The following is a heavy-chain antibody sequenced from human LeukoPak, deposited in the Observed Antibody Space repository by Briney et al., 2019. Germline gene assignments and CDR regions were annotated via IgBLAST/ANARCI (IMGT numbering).Heavy chain of an antibody. J-gene: IGHJ4*02. CDR1: GFTFSSYG. Sequence: GGSLRLSCAASGFTFSSYGMHWVRQAPGKGLEWVAFIRLDGSNKYYADSVKGRFTISRDNSKNTLYLQMNSLRGDDTAVYYCAKPHFDYWGQATLVTVSS. CDR3: AKPHFDY. CDR2: IRLDGSNK. V-gene: IGHV3-30*02.